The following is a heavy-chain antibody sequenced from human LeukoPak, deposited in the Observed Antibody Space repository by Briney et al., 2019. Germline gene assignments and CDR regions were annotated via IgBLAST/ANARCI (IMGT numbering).Heavy chain of an antibody. CDR2: IRYDGSKG. J-gene: IGHJ4*02. V-gene: IGHV3-33*01. CDR3: ARDFVAYDSSGYPPFVDY. Sequence: PGRSLRLSCTASGFTFSSYAMHWVRQAPGKGLEWVAVIRYDGSKGYYADSVKGRFTISRDNSKNTLYVQMNSLRAEDTAVYYCARDFVAYDSSGYPPFVDYWGQGTLVTVSS. CDR1: GFTFSSYA. D-gene: IGHD3-22*01.